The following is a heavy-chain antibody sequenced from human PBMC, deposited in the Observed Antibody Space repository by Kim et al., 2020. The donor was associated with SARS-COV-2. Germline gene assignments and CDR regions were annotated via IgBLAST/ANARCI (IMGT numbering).Heavy chain of an antibody. V-gene: IGHV3-9*01. J-gene: IGHJ5*02. CDR2: ISWNSGSI. CDR1: GFTFGDYG. Sequence: GGSLRLSCAASGFTFGDYGMHWVRQVPGKGLEWVSGISWNSGSIGYADSVKGRFTISRDNAKNSLYLQMNSLRAEDTALYYCGKVEINMVRGVVTTWGQGTLVTVSS. CDR3: GKVEINMVRGVVTT. D-gene: IGHD3-10*01.